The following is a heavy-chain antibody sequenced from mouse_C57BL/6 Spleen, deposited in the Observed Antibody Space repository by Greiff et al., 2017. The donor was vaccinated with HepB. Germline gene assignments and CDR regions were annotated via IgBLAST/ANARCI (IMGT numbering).Heavy chain of an antibody. D-gene: IGHD4-1*01. Sequence: EVQRVESGGGLVKPGGFLKLSCAASGFTFSSYAMSWVRQTPEKRLEWVATISDGGSYTYYPDNVKGRFTISRDNAKNNLYLQMSHLKSEDTAMYYCARDGELGWYFDVWGTGTTVTVSS. CDR1: GFTFSSYA. CDR3: ARDGELGWYFDV. CDR2: ISDGGSYT. J-gene: IGHJ1*03. V-gene: IGHV5-4*01.